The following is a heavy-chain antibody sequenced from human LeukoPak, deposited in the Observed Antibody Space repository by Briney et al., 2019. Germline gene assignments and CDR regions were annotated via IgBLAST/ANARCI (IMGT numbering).Heavy chain of an antibody. V-gene: IGHV4-59*01. CDR1: GGSISSYY. Sequence: SETLSLTCTVSGGSISSYYWSWIRQPPGKGLEWIGYIYYSGRTSYNPSLKSRVTISVDTSKNQFSLKLSSVTAADTAVYYCAGTYYYDSSGYYHYSLWGQGTLVTVSS. CDR3: AGTYYYDSSGYYHYSL. CDR2: IYYSGRT. J-gene: IGHJ4*02. D-gene: IGHD3-22*01.